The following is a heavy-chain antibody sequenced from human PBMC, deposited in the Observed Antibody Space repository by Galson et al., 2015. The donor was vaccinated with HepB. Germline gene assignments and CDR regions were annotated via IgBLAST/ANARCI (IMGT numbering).Heavy chain of an antibody. J-gene: IGHJ4*02. CDR2: IIPIFGTA. Sequence: VKVSCKASRGTFSSYAISWVRQAPGQGLEWMGGIIPIFGTANYAQKFQGRVTITADESTSTAYMELSSLRSEDTAVYYCARVGGYSYGYLIDYWGQGTLVTVSS. CDR3: ARVGGYSYGYLIDY. D-gene: IGHD5-18*01. V-gene: IGHV1-69*13. CDR1: RGTFSSYA.